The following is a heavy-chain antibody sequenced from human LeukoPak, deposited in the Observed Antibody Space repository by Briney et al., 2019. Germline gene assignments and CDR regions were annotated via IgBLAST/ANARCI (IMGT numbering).Heavy chain of an antibody. J-gene: IGHJ5*02. CDR2: VYYTGST. Sequence: PSETLSLTCTVSGDSVTSGGFYWAWLRQPPGTGLEWIATVYYTGSTYYNPSLKSRVTISIDTSKNHFSLKLRSVVAPDTAEYYCARHSGSGSLSRPFDPWGQGTLVTVSS. V-gene: IGHV4-39*02. D-gene: IGHD3-10*01. CDR3: ARHSGSGSLSRPFDP. CDR1: GDSVTSGGFY.